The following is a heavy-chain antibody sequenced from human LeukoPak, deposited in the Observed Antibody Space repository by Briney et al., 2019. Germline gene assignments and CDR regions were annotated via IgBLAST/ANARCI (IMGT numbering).Heavy chain of an antibody. CDR3: ARVDTAMADINWFDP. V-gene: IGHV4-39*07. Sequence: SETLSLTCTVSGGSISSSSYYWGWIRQPPGKGLEWIGSIYDSGSTYYNPSLKSRVTISVDTSKNQFSLKLSSVTAADTAVYYCARVDTAMADINWFDPWGQGTLVTVSS. CDR2: IYDSGST. CDR1: GGSISSSSYY. D-gene: IGHD5-18*01. J-gene: IGHJ5*02.